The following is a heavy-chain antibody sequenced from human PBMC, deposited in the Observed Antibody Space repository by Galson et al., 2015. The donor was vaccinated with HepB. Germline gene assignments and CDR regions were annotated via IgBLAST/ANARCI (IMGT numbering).Heavy chain of an antibody. CDR3: ARPAGRGYSTGRAPYYFDY. D-gene: IGHD6-19*01. J-gene: IGHJ4*02. CDR1: GYSFPTYW. V-gene: IGHV5-51*03. Sequence: QSGAEVKKPGESLKISCKGSGYSFPTYWIGWVRQMPGKGLEWVGIIFPADSNTKYSPSFQGQVTISADMSISTAYLQWGSLKVSDTAMYYCARPAGRGYSTGRAPYYFDYWGQGTLVTVSS. CDR2: IFPADSNT.